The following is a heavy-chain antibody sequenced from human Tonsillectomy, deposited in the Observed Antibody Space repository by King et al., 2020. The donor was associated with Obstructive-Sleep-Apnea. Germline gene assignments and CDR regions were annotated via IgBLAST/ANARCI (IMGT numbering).Heavy chain of an antibody. Sequence: QLQESGPGLVKPSGTLSLTCAVSGGSVSSHNWWSWVRQPPGKGLEWIGEIHHTWSTNYNPSLNNRVSISVDKSKNQVSLKLFFVTAADTAVYYCAKTPYGDYIDYWGQGTLVTVSS. CDR1: GGSVSSHNW. CDR2: IHHTWST. D-gene: IGHD4-17*01. CDR3: AKTPYGDYIDY. J-gene: IGHJ4*02. V-gene: IGHV4-4*02.